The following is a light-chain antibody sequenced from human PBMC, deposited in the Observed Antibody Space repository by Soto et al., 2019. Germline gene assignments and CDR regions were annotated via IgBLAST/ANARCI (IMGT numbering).Light chain of an antibody. CDR3: QQTYSASYT. J-gene: IGKJ2*01. CDR2: KAS. Sequence: DIQMTQSPSTLSGSVGDRVTITCRASQTISSWLAWYQQKPGKAPKLLIYKASTLKSGVPSRFSGSGSGTEFTLTISGLQPEDSATYSCQQTYSASYTFGQGTRLEI. CDR1: QTISSW. V-gene: IGKV1-5*03.